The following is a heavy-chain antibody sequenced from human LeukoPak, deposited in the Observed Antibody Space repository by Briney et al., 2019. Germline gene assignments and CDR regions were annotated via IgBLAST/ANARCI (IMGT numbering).Heavy chain of an antibody. Sequence: ASVKVSCKASGYTFTDYYIHWVRQAPGQGLEWMGWINPNSGGTKYAQKFQGRVTMTRDTSISTAYMELSRLRSDDTAVYYCARDAGYSYGQGFDFWGQGTLVTVSS. V-gene: IGHV1-2*02. CDR1: GYTFTDYY. D-gene: IGHD5-18*01. J-gene: IGHJ4*02. CDR3: ARDAGYSYGQGFDF. CDR2: INPNSGGT.